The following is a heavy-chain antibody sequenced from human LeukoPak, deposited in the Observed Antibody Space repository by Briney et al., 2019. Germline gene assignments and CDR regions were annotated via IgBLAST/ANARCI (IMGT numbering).Heavy chain of an antibody. V-gene: IGHV4-39*01. CDR1: SDSTMTASYW. CDR3: ARQRGVGLWYFDY. D-gene: IGHD1-26*01. CDR2: VHYTGRT. J-gene: IGHJ4*02. Sequence: SVTLSLTCTVSSDSTMTASYWWVLIRQPPGKGLEWIGSVHYTGRTHYNPSLKRRGSLSVDTSRNQFSLKLSSVTAADTAVYYCARQRGVGLWYFDYWGRGTLVTVSS.